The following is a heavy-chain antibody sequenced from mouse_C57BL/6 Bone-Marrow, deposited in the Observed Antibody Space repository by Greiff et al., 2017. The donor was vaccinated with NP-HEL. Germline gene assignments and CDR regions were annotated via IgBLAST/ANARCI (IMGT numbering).Heavy chain of an antibody. CDR3: ARKILGWYFDV. J-gene: IGHJ1*03. CDR1: GYTFTSYG. V-gene: IGHV1-81*01. D-gene: IGHD1-1*01. Sequence: VNVVESGAELARPGASVKLSCKASGYTFTSYGISWVKQRTGQGLEWIGEIYPRSGNTYYNEKFKGKATLTADKSSSTAYMELRSLTSEDSAVYFCARKILGWYFDVWGTGTTVTVSS. CDR2: IYPRSGNT.